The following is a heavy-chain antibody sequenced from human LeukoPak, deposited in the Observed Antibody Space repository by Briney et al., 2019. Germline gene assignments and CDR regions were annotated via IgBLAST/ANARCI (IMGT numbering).Heavy chain of an antibody. CDR1: GSTFNTDA. D-gene: IGHD3-22*01. CDR2: ISSGSTTT. J-gene: IGHJ4*02. Sequence: GSLRLSCAASGSTFNTDAMTWVRQAPGNRLEWISYISSGSTTTYYADSVRGRFTVSRDNTKKSLYLQMNSLRAEDTASYYCLRDLYYDSVSWGQGTLVTVSS. CDR3: LRDLYYDSVS. V-gene: IGHV3-48*03.